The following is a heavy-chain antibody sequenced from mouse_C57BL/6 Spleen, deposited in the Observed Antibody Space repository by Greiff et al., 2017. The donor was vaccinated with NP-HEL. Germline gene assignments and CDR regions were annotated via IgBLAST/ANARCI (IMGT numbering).Heavy chain of an antibody. CDR3: ARLSVYDAVAY. D-gene: IGHD2-12*01. CDR2: IYPGDGDT. J-gene: IGHJ3*01. Sequence: QVQLQQSGPELVKPGASVKISCKASGYAFSSSWMNWVKQRPGKGLEWIGRIYPGDGDTNYNGKLKGKATLTADKSYSTAYMQLSILTSEDSAIYFCARLSVYDAVAYWGQGTLVTVSA. CDR1: GYAFSSSW. V-gene: IGHV1-82*01.